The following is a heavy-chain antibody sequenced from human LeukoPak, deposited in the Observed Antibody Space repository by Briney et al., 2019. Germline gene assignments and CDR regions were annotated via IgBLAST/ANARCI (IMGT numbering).Heavy chain of an antibody. CDR2: IKEDGSEK. D-gene: IGHD2-15*01. Sequence: TGGSLRLSCADSAFTFSSYWMSWVRQAPGKGLECVANIKEDGSEKYYVDSVKGRFTISRDNSKNTLYLQMNSLRAEDTAAYYCAKVVVELLNAFDIWGQGTMVTVSS. J-gene: IGHJ3*02. CDR3: AKVVVELLNAFDI. CDR1: AFTFSSYW. V-gene: IGHV3-7*03.